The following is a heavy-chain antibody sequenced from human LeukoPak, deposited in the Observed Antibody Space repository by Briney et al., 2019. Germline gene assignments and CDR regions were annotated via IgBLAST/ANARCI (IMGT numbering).Heavy chain of an antibody. D-gene: IGHD6-6*01. CDR1: GFTFSNYW. V-gene: IGHV3-7*01. CDR3: ARVRSVAGRPDYFDY. J-gene: IGHJ4*02. Sequence: GGSLRLSCAASGFTFSNYWMTWVRQAPGKGLEWVANIKQDGSEQYSVDSVKGRFTISRDNAKSSLYLQMNSLRAEDTAVYYCARVRSVAGRPDYFDYWGQGTLVTVSS. CDR2: IKQDGSEQ.